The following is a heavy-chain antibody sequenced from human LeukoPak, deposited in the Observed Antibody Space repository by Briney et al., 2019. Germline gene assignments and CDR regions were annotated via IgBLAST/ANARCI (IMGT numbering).Heavy chain of an antibody. D-gene: IGHD6-13*01. Sequence: LETLSLTFTVSGGSISSYYWSWIRQPAGKGLEWIGRIYTSGSTNYNPSLKSRVTMSVDTSKNQFSLKLSSVTAADTAVYYCARESYTAAAPPFGGRDIKPNYFDYWGQGTLVTVSS. CDR3: ARESYTAAAPPFGGRDIKPNYFDY. V-gene: IGHV4-4*07. CDR1: GGSISSYY. J-gene: IGHJ4*02. CDR2: IYTSGST.